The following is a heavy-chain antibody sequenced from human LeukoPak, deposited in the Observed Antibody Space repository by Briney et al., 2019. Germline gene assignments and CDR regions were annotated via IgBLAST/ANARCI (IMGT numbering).Heavy chain of an antibody. D-gene: IGHD3-10*01. CDR1: GYTFTGYY. J-gene: IGHJ4*02. V-gene: IGHV1-2*02. Sequence: GASVKVSCKASGYTFTGYYMHWVRQAPGQGLGWMGWINPNSGGTNYAQKFQGRVTMTRDTSISTAYMELSRLRSDDTAVYYCARDVVYYGSGSYRSDWAFDYWGQGTLVTVSS. CDR3: ARDVVYYGSGSYRSDWAFDY. CDR2: INPNSGGT.